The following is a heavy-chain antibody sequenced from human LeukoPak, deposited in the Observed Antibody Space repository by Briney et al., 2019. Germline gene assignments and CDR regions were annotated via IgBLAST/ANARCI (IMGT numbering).Heavy chain of an antibody. J-gene: IGHJ4*02. V-gene: IGHV3-21*04. CDR1: GFTFSSYS. CDR2: ISSSSTYI. Sequence: GGSLRLSCAASGFTFSSYSMNWVRQAPGERLEWVSSISSSSTYIYYADSVKGRFTISRDNSKNTLYLQMNSLRAEDTAVYYCAKAGLWFGETYIQGFDYWGQGTLVTVSS. CDR3: AKAGLWFGETYIQGFDY. D-gene: IGHD3-10*01.